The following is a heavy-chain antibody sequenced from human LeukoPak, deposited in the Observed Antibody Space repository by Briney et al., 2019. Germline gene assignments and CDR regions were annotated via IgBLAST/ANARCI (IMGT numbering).Heavy chain of an antibody. CDR1: GFTFSSYG. J-gene: IGHJ4*02. Sequence: RGSLRLSCAASGFTFSSYGMHWVRQAPGKGLEWVAVISYDGSNKYYADSVKGRFTISRDNSKNTLYLQMNSLRAEDTAAYYCAKTTVTSLGYWGQGTLVTVSS. V-gene: IGHV3-30*18. CDR2: ISYDGSNK. CDR3: AKTTVTSLGY. D-gene: IGHD4-17*01.